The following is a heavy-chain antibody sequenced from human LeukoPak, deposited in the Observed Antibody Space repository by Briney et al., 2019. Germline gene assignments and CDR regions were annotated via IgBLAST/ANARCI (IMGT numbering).Heavy chain of an antibody. CDR2: IYYSGST. D-gene: IGHD5-18*01. CDR1: GGSISSYY. CDR3: ARGATSHVYTAMAH. V-gene: IGHV4-59*01. Sequence: PSETLSLTCTVSGGSISSYYWSWIRQPPGKGLEWSGYIYYSGSTNYNPSLKSRVTISVDTSKNQFSLKLSSVTAADTAVYYCARGATSHVYTAMAHWGQGTLVTVSS. J-gene: IGHJ4*02.